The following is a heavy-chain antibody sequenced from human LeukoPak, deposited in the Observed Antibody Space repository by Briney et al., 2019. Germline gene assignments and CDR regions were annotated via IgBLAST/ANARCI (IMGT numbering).Heavy chain of an antibody. D-gene: IGHD4/OR15-4a*01. Sequence: KPSETLSLTCTVSGGSISNYYWSWIRQPPGKGLEWIGCIYYTGSTNYNPSLRSRVTISVDTSKNQFSLKLSSVTAADTAVYYCARPRAGAHDAFDIWGHGTMVTVSS. CDR1: GGSISNYY. CDR2: IYYTGST. V-gene: IGHV4-59*08. J-gene: IGHJ3*02. CDR3: ARPRAGAHDAFDI.